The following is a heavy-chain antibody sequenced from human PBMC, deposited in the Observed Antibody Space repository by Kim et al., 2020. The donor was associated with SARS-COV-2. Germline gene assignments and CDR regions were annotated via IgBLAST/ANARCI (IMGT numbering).Heavy chain of an antibody. V-gene: IGHV3-13*01. CDR2: IDTAGDT. J-gene: IGHJ6*02. CDR1: GFTFSTYC. CDR3: VRGAEAVTYGMDF. D-gene: IGHD6-19*01. Sequence: GGSLRLSCSASGFTFSTYCMHWVRQGIGKGLAWVSAIDTAGDTCNPGSVKGRFTISRANAKNSFHLQMKNMSVGDTAVYYYVRGAEAVTYGMDFLGQG.